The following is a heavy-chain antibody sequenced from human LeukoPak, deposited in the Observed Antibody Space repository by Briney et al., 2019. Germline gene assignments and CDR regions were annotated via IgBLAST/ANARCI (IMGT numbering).Heavy chain of an antibody. CDR1: GGTFSSYA. Sequence: ASVKVSCKASGGTFSSYAISWVRQAPGQGLEWMGRIIPILGIANYAQKFQGRVTITADKSTSTAYMELSSLRSEDTAVYYCARDDYGSGSYQPLYYFDYWAREPWSPSPQ. CDR3: ARDDYGSGSYQPLYYFDY. J-gene: IGHJ4*02. V-gene: IGHV1-69*04. CDR2: IIPILGIA. D-gene: IGHD3-10*01.